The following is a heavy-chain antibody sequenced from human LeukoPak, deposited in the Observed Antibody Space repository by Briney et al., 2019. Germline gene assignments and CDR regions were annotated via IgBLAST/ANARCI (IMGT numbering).Heavy chain of an antibody. V-gene: IGHV4-4*07. CDR3: ARHGSPGAFDI. CDR2: IYTSGST. Sequence: SETLSLTCTVSGGSISSYYWSWVRQPAGKGLEWIGRIYTSGSTYYNPSLKSRVTISVDTSKNQFSLKLSSVTAADTAVYYCARHGSPGAFDIWGQGTMVTVSS. D-gene: IGHD1-26*01. J-gene: IGHJ3*02. CDR1: GGSISSYY.